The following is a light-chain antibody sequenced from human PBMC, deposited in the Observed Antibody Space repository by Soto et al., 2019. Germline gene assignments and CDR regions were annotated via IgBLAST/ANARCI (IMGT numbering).Light chain of an antibody. J-gene: IGKJ5*01. V-gene: IGKV3-20*01. CDR1: QSVSSSY. CDR3: QQYGSSPIT. CDR2: GAS. Sequence: EIVLTQSPDTLSLSPLETATLSCRASQSVSSSYVAWYQQNPGQAPRLLIHGASSRATGIPDRISGSGSGTDFTLTISRLEPEDFAVYYCQQYGSSPITFGQGTRLEIK.